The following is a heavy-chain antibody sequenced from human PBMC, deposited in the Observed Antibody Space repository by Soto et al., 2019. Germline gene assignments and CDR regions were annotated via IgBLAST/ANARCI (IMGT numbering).Heavy chain of an antibody. D-gene: IGHD2-21*02. CDR2: ISPIFGTA. CDR1: GGTFSSYA. V-gene: IGHV1-69*01. CDR3: ARGRRNIVVVTGRGLGAFDI. J-gene: IGHJ3*02. Sequence: QVQLVQSGAEVKKPGSSVKVSCKASGGTFSSYAISWVRQAPGQGLEWMGGISPIFGTANYAQKFQGRVTITADESTSTAYMELSSLRSEDTAVYYCARGRRNIVVVTGRGLGAFDIWGQGTMVTVSS.